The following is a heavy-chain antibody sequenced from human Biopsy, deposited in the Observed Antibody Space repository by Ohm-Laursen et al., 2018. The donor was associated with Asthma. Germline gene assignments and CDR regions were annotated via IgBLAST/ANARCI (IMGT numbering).Heavy chain of an antibody. Sequence: ASVKVSCKTSGYTFSNYAISWVRQAPGQGLEWMGWISGYNGDTKFAQNVKGRLILTTETSTSTAYMELRSLSSEDTAVYYCARGYSGSDRIVYYYSGLEVWGQGTTVTVSS. D-gene: IGHD5-12*01. CDR1: GYTFSNYA. CDR3: ARGYSGSDRIVYYYSGLEV. CDR2: ISGYNGDT. J-gene: IGHJ6*02. V-gene: IGHV1-18*04.